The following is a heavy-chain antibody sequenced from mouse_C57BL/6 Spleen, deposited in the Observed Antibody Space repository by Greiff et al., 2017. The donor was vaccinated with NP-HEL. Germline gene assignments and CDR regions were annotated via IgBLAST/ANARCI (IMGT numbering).Heavy chain of an antibody. CDR3: ARSQGYFDY. CDR1: GFTFSSYT. J-gene: IGHJ2*01. V-gene: IGHV5-9*01. Sequence: EVMLVESGGGLVKPGGSLKLSCAASGFTFSSYTMSWVRQTPEKRLEWVATISGGGGNTYYPDSVKGRFTISRDNAKNTLYLQMSSLRSEDTALYYCARSQGYFDYWGQGTTLTVSS. CDR2: ISGGGGNT.